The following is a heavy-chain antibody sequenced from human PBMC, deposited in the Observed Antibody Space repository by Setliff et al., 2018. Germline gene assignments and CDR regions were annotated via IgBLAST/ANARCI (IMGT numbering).Heavy chain of an antibody. CDR3: AREGDYDYVWGSYRSSDAFDI. CDR2: INTNTGNP. V-gene: IGHV7-4-1*02. D-gene: IGHD3-16*02. CDR1: GYTFTSYA. Sequence: ASVKVSCKASGYTFTSYAMNWVRQAPGQGIEWMGWINTNTGNPTYAQGFTGRFVFSLDTSVSTAYLQISSLKAEDTAVYYCAREGDYDYVWGSYRSSDAFDIWGQGTMVTVSS. J-gene: IGHJ3*02.